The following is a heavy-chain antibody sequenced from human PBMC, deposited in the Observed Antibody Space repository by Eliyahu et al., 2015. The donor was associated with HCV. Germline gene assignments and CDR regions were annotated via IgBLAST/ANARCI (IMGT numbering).Heavy chain of an antibody. CDR1: GFXFSSXA. CDR2: ISGSGINK. Sequence: EVQLLESGGGLVPPGGSLRLACEGSGFXFSSXAMNWVRQAPGKGLGWVSGISGSGINKYYAHSVEGQFTISRDNSKNTLYLEMNSLRVEDTAVYYCAKDRENYDYWTSYYRGGDYGMDVWGQGTTVTVSS. D-gene: IGHD3/OR15-3a*01. V-gene: IGHV3-23*01. CDR3: AKDRENYDYWTSYYRGGDYGMDV. J-gene: IGHJ6*02.